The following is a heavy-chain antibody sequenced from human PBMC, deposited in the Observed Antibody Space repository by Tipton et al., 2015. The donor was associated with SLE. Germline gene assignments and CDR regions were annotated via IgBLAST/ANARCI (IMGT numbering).Heavy chain of an antibody. D-gene: IGHD6-13*01. V-gene: IGHV4-4*08. Sequence: GLVKPSETLSLTCSVSGASISDYYWSWSRQPPGKGLEWIGYVYPSGSSNYNPSLKSRVSISVDTSKNFFSLQLTSVTAVDTAVYYCAGEGASSWYGIDYWGQGTLVTVSS. CDR2: VYPSGSS. J-gene: IGHJ4*02. CDR1: GASISDYY. CDR3: AGEGASSWYGIDY.